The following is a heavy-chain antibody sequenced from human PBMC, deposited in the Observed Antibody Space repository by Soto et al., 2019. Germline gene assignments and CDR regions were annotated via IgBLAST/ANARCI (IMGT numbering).Heavy chain of an antibody. CDR1: GFAFSGYG. D-gene: IGHD4-17*01. Sequence: QVQLVESGGGVVQVGGSLRLSCAASGFAFSGYGMHWVRQAPGKGLEWVALIWYDGSKTYHADSVKGRFAISRDDSKSTLFLQMSSLRVDDTAVYYCVRGPATVTSYFDYWGQGALVTVSS. CDR3: VRGPATVTSYFDY. V-gene: IGHV3-33*01. J-gene: IGHJ4*02. CDR2: IWYDGSKT.